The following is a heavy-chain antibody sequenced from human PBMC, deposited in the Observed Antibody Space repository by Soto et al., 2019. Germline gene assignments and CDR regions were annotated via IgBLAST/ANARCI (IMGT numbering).Heavy chain of an antibody. J-gene: IGHJ6*02. CDR2: IHNSGST. Sequence: TETLSLTFAVYGGSFSGYYWSWIRQPPGKGLEGIWQIHNSGSTNYNPSLKRRVTISVDTSKNQFSLKLSSVNAADTAVYYCARVAGAGKYYHYYCGMYXWGHVTTVTLS. CDR3: ARVAGAGKYYHYYCGMYX. V-gene: IGHV4-34*01. D-gene: IGHD6-13*01. CDR1: GGSFSGYY.